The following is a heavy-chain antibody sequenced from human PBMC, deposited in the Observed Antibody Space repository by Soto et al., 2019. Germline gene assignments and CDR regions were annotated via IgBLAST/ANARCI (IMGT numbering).Heavy chain of an antibody. CDR1: GGSVSNLTAY. CDR3: ARTTAVPNTLRSRYFFDY. Sequence: SETLSLTCSVSGGSVSNLTAYWSLIRQPPGKRLEWIGYVYYSGTTNYNPSLKSRVTISVDLSKNQFSLRLSSVTTADTALYYCARTTAVPNTLRSRYFFDYWGQGTLVTVT. CDR2: VYYSGTT. D-gene: IGHD4-17*01. V-gene: IGHV4-61*01. J-gene: IGHJ4*02.